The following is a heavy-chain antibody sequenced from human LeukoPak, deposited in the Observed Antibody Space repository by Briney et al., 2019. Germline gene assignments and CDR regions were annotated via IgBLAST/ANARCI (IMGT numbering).Heavy chain of an antibody. CDR1: GYSFTDYY. V-gene: IGHV1-2*02. J-gene: IGHJ4*02. Sequence: ASVTVSCKASGYSFTDYYMHWVRQAPGQGLEWMGWINPSTGGADYAQKFQGRVTMTRDTSISTAYLELSRLKSDDTAVFYCARRVTGDYFDYWGQGALVTVSS. CDR3: ARRVTGDYFDY. D-gene: IGHD2-21*02. CDR2: INPSTGGA.